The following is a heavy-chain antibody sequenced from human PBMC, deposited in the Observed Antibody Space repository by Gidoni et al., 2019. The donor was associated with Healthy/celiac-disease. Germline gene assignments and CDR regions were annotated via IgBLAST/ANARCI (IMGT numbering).Heavy chain of an antibody. CDR3: ARTLSPYRQKLGYFDY. J-gene: IGHJ4*02. CDR2: INPSGGST. CDR1: GYTFTSYY. V-gene: IGHV1-46*01. D-gene: IGHD3-16*01. Sequence: QVQLVQSGAEVKKPGSSVKVSCKASGYTFTSYYMHWVRQDPGQGLELMGIINPSGGSTSYAQKFQGRVTMTRDTSTSTVYMELSSLRSEDTAVYYCARTLSPYRQKLGYFDYWGQGTLVTVSS.